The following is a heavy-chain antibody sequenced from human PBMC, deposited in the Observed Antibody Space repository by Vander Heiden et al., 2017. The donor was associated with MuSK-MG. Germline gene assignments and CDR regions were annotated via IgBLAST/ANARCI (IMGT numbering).Heavy chain of an antibody. J-gene: IGHJ4*02. D-gene: IGHD2-21*01. V-gene: IGHV2-26*01. CDR3: ARLRVGCWLDY. CDR1: GFSRSNTRMG. CDR2: FFSNYEK. Sequence: HVTLKGPGPVLVKPTETLTLTCTVPGFSRSNTRMGVGWILQPLGKALEWRTPFFSNYEKSYITSPKSSPNISQYPSKSQVVLTMTNMDPVDTAPYYCARLRVGCWLDYWGQGTLVTVSS.